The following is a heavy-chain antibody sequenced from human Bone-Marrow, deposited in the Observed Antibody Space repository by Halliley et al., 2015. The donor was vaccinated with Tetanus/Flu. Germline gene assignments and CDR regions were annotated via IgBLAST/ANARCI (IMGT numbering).Heavy chain of an antibody. CDR1: GFTFSRYW. Sequence: SLRLSCAASGFTFSRYWMSWVRQAPGKGLEWVANINQDGSEPYYVDSMRGRFTISRDNAKNSMSLQMNSLRAEDTAVYYCATLLFEWLGHFDNWGRGTLVTFSS. V-gene: IGHV3-7*01. CDR3: ATLLFEWLGHFDN. J-gene: IGHJ4*02. CDR2: INQDGSEP. D-gene: IGHD6-19*01.